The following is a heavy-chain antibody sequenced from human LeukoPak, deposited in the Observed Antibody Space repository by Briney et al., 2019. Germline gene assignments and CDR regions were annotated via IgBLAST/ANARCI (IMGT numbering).Heavy chain of an antibody. CDR2: ISSNGSST. Sequence: GGSLRLSCSASGFTFSSYAMHWVRQAPGKGLEHVSAISSNGSSTYHANSVKGRFTISRDNSKNTLYLQMGSLRDEDMAVYYCARGGDGYNYYFDYWGQGTLVSVSS. CDR3: ARGGDGYNYYFDY. V-gene: IGHV3-64*01. J-gene: IGHJ4*02. CDR1: GFTFSSYA. D-gene: IGHD5-24*01.